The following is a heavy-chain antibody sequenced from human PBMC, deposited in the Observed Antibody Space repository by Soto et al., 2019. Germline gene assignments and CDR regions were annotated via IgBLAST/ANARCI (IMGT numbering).Heavy chain of an antibody. V-gene: IGHV1-18*04. D-gene: IGHD6-6*01. CDR3: ARDPATAYSSSSFDY. CDR2: ISAYDGNT. Sequence: ASVKVSCKASGYTFNTYGITWLRQAPGQGLEWMGWISAYDGNTNYAQKLQGRVSMTTDPSTNTAYMELRSLRSDDTAVYYCARDPATAYSSSSFDYWGQGTLVTVSS. CDR1: GYTFNTYG. J-gene: IGHJ4*02.